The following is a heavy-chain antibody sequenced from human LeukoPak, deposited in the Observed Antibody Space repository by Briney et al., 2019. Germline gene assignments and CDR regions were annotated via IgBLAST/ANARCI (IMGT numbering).Heavy chain of an antibody. J-gene: IGHJ4*02. Sequence: GGSLRLSCAASGFTVSSNYMSWVRQAPGKGLEWVSIIDSDNNTYYGDSVKGRFIISRDNSKNTLFLQLNTLRAEDTAVYYCSGSSRYGYFDYWGQGTLVTVSS. CDR3: SGSSRYGYFDY. CDR2: IDSDNNT. CDR1: GFTVSSNY. D-gene: IGHD6-13*01. V-gene: IGHV3-53*01.